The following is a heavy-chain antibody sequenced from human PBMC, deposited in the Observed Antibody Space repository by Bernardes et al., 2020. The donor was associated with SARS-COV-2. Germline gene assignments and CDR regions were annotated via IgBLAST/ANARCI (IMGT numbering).Heavy chain of an antibody. Sequence: GGSLRLWCVSSGFSFTSYAMNWVRKAPGKGLEWVSAISTSGAYTYYADSVKGRFTISRDNSKKTLYLQMNSVRDEDTGVYYCAKDLEGLRSYYFDYWGQGTLVTVSS. CDR3: AKDLEGLRSYYFDY. CDR1: GFSFTSYA. CDR2: ISTSGAYT. J-gene: IGHJ4*02. V-gene: IGHV3-23*01. D-gene: IGHD5-12*01.